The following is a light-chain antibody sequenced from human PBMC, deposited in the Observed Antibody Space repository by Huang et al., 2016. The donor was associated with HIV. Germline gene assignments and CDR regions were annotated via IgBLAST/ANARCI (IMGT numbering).Light chain of an antibody. CDR2: DAS. CDR1: RGISSG. J-gene: IGKJ5*01. Sequence: AIQLTQSPSSLSASVGDRVTITCRASRGISSGLAWYQQKPGKAPKLLVFDASSLESWVPSRFSGSGSGTDFTLTISSLQPEDFATYYCHQFNNYLTFGQGTRLEIQ. CDR3: HQFNNYLT. V-gene: IGKV1D-13*01.